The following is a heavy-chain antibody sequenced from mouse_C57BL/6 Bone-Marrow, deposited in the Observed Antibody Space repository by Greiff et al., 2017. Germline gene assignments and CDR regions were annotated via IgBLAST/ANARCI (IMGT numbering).Heavy chain of an antibody. J-gene: IGHJ2*01. CDR2: IDPSDSYT. Sequence: QVQLQQPGAELVMPGASVKLSCKASGYTFTSYWMHWVKQRPEQGLEWIGEIDPSDSYTNYNQKFKGKSTLTVDKSSSTAYMQLSSLTSEDSAVYYCAREGPTIVTSYYFDYWGQGTTLTVSS. CDR3: AREGPTIVTSYYFDY. V-gene: IGHV1-69*01. D-gene: IGHD2-5*01. CDR1: GYTFTSYW.